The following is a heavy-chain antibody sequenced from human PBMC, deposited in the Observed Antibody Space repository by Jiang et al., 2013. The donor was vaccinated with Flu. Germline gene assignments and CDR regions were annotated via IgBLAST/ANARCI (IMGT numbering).Heavy chain of an antibody. J-gene: IGHJ3*02. CDR1: GYSFTSYW. V-gene: IGHV5-51*01. CDR3: ARHRPPRYYYDSRDAFDI. Sequence: GAEVKKPGESLKISCKGSGYSFTSYWIGWVRQMPGKGLEWMGIIYPGDSDTRYSPSFQGQVTISADKSISTAYLQWSSLKASDTAMYYCARHRPPRYYYDSRDAFDIWGQGTMVTVSS. CDR2: IYPGDSDT. D-gene: IGHD3-22*01.